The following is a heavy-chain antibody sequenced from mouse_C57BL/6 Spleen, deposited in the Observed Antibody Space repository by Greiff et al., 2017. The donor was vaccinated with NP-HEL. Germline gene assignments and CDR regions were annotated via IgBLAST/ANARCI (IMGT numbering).Heavy chain of an antibody. CDR2: ISSGSSTI. V-gene: IGHV5-17*01. CDR3: ARRGYYYGSSNVGAMDY. Sequence: EVKLMESGGGLVKPGGSLKLSCAASGFTFSDYGMHWVRQAPEKGLEWVAYISSGSSTIYYADTVKGRFTISRDNAKNTLFLQMTSLRSEDTAMYYCARRGYYYGSSNVGAMDYWGQGTSVTVSS. J-gene: IGHJ4*01. CDR1: GFTFSDYG. D-gene: IGHD1-1*01.